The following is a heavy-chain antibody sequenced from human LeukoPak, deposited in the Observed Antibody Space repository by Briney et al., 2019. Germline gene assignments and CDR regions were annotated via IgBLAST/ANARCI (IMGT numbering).Heavy chain of an antibody. CDR2: INSDGSST. J-gene: IGHJ6*02. Sequence: GGSLRLSRAASGFTFSSYWMHWVRQAPGKGLVWVSRINSDGSSTSYADSVKGRFTISRDNAKNTLYLQMNSLRAEDTAVYYCARDGSSWYGFYYYGMDVWGQGTTVTVSS. V-gene: IGHV3-74*01. CDR1: GFTFSSYW. D-gene: IGHD6-13*01. CDR3: ARDGSSWYGFYYYGMDV.